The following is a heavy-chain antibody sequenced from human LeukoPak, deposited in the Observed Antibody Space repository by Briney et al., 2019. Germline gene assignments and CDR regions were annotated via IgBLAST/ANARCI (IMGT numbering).Heavy chain of an antibody. CDR1: GGSISSYY. V-gene: IGHV4-59*01. CDR2: IYYSGST. CDR3: ARSGGAYSYGNMDV. J-gene: IGHJ6*04. D-gene: IGHD5-18*01. Sequence: PSETLSLTCTVSGGSISSYYWSWLRQPPGKGLEWIGYIYYSGSTNYNPSLKSRVTISVDTSKNQFSLKLSSVTAADTAVYYCARSGGAYSYGNMDVWGKGTTVTVSS.